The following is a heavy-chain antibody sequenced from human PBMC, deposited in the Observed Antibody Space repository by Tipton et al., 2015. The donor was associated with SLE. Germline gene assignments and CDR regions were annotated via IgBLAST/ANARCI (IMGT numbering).Heavy chain of an antibody. Sequence: SLRLSCAASGFTFSNAWMSWVRQAPGKGLEWVGRIKSKTDGGTTDYAAPVKGRFTISRDDSKNTLYLQMNSLKTEDTAVYYCARVSGRDVVVPAAMPLDYWGQGTLVTVSS. V-gene: IGHV3-15*01. D-gene: IGHD2-2*01. CDR3: ARVSGRDVVVPAAMPLDY. CDR1: GFTFSNAW. CDR2: IKSKTDGGTT. J-gene: IGHJ4*02.